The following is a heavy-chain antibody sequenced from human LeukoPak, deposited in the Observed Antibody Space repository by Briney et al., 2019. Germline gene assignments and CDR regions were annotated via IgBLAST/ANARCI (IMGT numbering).Heavy chain of an antibody. Sequence: ASVKVSCKASGYTFTGYYMHWVRQAPGQGLEWMGRINPNSVGTNYAQKLQSRVTMTRDTSISTAYMELSRLRSDDTAVYYCARGGSSDAFDIWGQGTMVTVSS. D-gene: IGHD2-2*01. J-gene: IGHJ3*02. CDR1: GYTFTGYY. V-gene: IGHV1-2*06. CDR2: INPNSVGT. CDR3: ARGGSSDAFDI.